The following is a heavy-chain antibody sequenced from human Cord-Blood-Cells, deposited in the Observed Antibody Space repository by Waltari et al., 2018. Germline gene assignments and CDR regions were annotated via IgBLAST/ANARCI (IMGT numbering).Heavy chain of an antibody. D-gene: IGHD5-18*01. V-gene: IGHV2-26*01. CDR2: IFSNDEK. CDR3: ARIRPRLWLEADAVDI. CDR1: GFSLSNARMG. Sequence: QVTLKESGPVLVKPTETLTLTCTVSGFSLSNARMGVSWIRKPPGKAMKWLTHIFSNDEKSYSTTLKSRLTTSKDTSKSHVGLTTTNMDPVDTATYYCARIRPRLWLEADAVDIWRQGTMVTVSS. J-gene: IGHJ3*02.